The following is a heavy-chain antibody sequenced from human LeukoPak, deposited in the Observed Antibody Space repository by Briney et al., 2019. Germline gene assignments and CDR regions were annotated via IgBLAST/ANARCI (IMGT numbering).Heavy chain of an antibody. Sequence: SETLSLTCTVSGGSIGGYYWSWIRQPPGKGLEWIGEINHSGSTNYNPSLKSRVTISVDTSKNQFSLKLSSVTAADTAVYYCARDFYYYDSSGYYYFDYWGQGTLVTVSS. CDR1: GGSIGGYY. D-gene: IGHD3-22*01. J-gene: IGHJ4*02. CDR3: ARDFYYYDSSGYYYFDY. CDR2: INHSGST. V-gene: IGHV4-34*01.